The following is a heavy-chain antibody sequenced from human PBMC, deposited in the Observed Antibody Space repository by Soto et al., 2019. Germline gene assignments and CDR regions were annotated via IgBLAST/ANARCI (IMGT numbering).Heavy chain of an antibody. J-gene: IGHJ4*02. CDR1: GGTFSSCT. D-gene: IGHD3-16*01. Sequence: SMKVSCKASGGTFSSCTISWVRQAPGQGLEWMGRIIPILGIANYAQKFQGRVTITADKSTSTAYMELSSLRSEDTAVYYCAKPAWGMATMCDYWGQGTLVTVSS. V-gene: IGHV1-69*02. CDR3: AKPAWGMATMCDY. CDR2: IIPILGIA.